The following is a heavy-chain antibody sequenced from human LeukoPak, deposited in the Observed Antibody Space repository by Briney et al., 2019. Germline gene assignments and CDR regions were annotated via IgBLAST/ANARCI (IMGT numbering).Heavy chain of an antibody. D-gene: IGHD2-15*01. CDR2: IYPGDSDT. CDR3: ARLFCSGASCFSGFYYYMDV. J-gene: IGHJ6*03. Sequence: GESLQISCKGSGYTFTNYWIGWVRQMPGRGLEWMGIIYPGDSDTRYSPSFQGPITISANKSISTAYLEWGSLKASDTAIYYCARLFCSGASCFSGFYYYMDVWGKGTTVTVSS. CDR1: GYTFTNYW. V-gene: IGHV5-51*01.